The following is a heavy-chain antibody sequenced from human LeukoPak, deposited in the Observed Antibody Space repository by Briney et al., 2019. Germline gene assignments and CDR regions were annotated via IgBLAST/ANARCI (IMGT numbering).Heavy chain of an antibody. D-gene: IGHD6-6*01. V-gene: IGHV3-7*01. CDR1: GFTFSSYW. CDR2: IKQDGSEK. Sequence: GGSLRLSCAASGFTFSSYWMSWVRQAPGKGLEWVANIKQDGSEKYYVDSVKGRFTISRDNSKNTLYLQMNSLRAEDTAVYYCAREISSSPSRGYFDYWGQGTLVTVSS. CDR3: AREISSSPSRGYFDY. J-gene: IGHJ4*02.